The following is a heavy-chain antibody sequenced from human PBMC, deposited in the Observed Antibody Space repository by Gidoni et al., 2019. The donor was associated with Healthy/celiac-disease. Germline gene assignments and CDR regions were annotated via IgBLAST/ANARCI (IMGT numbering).Heavy chain of an antibody. Sequence: QVQLVESGGGVVQPGRSLRLSCAASGFTFSSYGMHWVRQAPGKGLEWVAVIWYDGSNKYYADSVKGRFTISRDNSKNTLYLQMNSLRAEDTAVYYCAILPVILGRDAFDIWGQGTMVTVSS. CDR1: GFTFSSYG. D-gene: IGHD3-9*01. CDR2: IWYDGSNK. V-gene: IGHV3-33*01. CDR3: AILPVILGRDAFDI. J-gene: IGHJ3*02.